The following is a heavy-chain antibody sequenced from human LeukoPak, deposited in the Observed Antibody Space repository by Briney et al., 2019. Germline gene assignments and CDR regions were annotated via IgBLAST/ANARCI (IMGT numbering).Heavy chain of an antibody. CDR3: AKDLFRSSSWYPDAFDI. V-gene: IGHV3-23*01. CDR2: ISGSGGST. J-gene: IGHJ3*02. D-gene: IGHD6-13*01. Sequence: PGGSLRLSCAASGFTFSSYAMSWVRQAPGKGLEWVSAISGSGGSTYYADSVKGRFTISRDNSKNTLYLQMNSLRAEDTAVYYCAKDLFRSSSWYPDAFDIWGQGTMVTVSS. CDR1: GFTFSSYA.